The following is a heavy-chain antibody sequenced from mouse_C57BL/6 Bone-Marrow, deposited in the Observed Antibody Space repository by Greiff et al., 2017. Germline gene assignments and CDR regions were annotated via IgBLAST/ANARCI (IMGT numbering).Heavy chain of an antibody. CDR1: GYTFTSYW. J-gene: IGHJ3*01. D-gene: IGHD3-1*01. V-gene: IGHV1-5*01. CDR3: TSGLRFAY. Sequence: VQLQQSGTVLARPGASVKMSCKTSGYTFTSYWMHWVKQRPGQGLEWIGAIYPGNSDTSYNQKFKGKAKLTAVTSASTAYMELSSLTNEDSAVYYCTSGLRFAYWGQGTLVTVSA. CDR2: IYPGNSDT.